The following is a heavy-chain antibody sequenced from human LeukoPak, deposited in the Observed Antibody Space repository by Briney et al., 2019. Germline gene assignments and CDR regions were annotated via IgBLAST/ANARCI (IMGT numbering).Heavy chain of an antibody. J-gene: IGHJ3*02. Sequence: GGSLRLSCAASGFIVSTNYMSWVRQAPGKGLEWVSVIYSAGSTYYADSVEGRFTISRDNSKNTVYLQMNTLRAEDTAVYYCVRGSAFDIWGQGTMVTVSS. CDR3: VRGSAFDI. V-gene: IGHV3-53*01. CDR2: IYSAGST. CDR1: GFIVSTNY.